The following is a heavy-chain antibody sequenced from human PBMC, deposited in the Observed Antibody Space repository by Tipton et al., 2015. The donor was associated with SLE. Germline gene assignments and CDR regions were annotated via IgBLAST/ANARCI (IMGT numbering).Heavy chain of an antibody. V-gene: IGHV4-59*11. CDR2: IYYSGST. J-gene: IGHJ4*02. CDR3: ARGGSYSDY. CDR1: GGSISSHY. D-gene: IGHD3-16*01. Sequence: LRLSCTVSGGSISSHYWSWIRQPPGKGLEWIGYIYYSGSTNYNPSLKSRLTISVDTSKNQFSLKLSSVTAADTAVYYCARGGSYSDYWGQGTLVTVSS.